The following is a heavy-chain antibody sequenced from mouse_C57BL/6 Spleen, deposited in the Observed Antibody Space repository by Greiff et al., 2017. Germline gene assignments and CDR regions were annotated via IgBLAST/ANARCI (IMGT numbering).Heavy chain of an antibody. J-gene: IGHJ1*03. Sequence: VKVVESGPELVKPGASVKISCKASGYTFTDYYINWVKQRPGQGLEWIGWIFPGSGSTYYNEKFKGKATLTVDKSSSTAYMLLSSLTSEDSAVYFCARGDYYGSSYDGYFDVWGTGTTVTVSS. CDR1: GYTFTDYY. D-gene: IGHD1-1*01. V-gene: IGHV1-75*01. CDR2: IFPGSGST. CDR3: ARGDYYGSSYDGYFDV.